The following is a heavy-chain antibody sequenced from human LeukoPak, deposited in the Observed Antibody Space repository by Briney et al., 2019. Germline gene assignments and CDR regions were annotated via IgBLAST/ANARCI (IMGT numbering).Heavy chain of an antibody. J-gene: IGHJ4*02. D-gene: IGHD3-10*01. CDR2: IYPGDSDT. CDR3: ARLSLWFGELSQFDY. CDR1: GYSFTSYW. Sequence: GESLKISCKGSGYSFTSYWIGLVRQIPGKGLEWMGIIYPGDSDTRYSPSFQGQVTISADKSISTADLQWSSLKASETAMYYCARLSLWFGELSQFDYWGQGTLVIV. V-gene: IGHV5-51*01.